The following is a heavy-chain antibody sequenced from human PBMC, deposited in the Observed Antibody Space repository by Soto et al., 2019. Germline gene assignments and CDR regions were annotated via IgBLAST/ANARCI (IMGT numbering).Heavy chain of an antibody. V-gene: IGHV4-59*08. CDR3: ARQVLGDYGYFFDY. Sequence: PSETLSLTCTVSGGSISNYYCSWIWQPPGKGLEWIGSIYYSGSPNYNPSLKSRVTISVDTSKNQFSLKLSSVTAADTAVYYCARQVLGDYGYFFDYWGQGTLVTVSS. CDR1: GGSISNYY. CDR2: IYYSGSP. J-gene: IGHJ4*02. D-gene: IGHD4-17*01.